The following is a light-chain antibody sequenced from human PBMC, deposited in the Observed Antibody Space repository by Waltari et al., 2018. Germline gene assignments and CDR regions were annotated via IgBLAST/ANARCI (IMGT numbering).Light chain of an antibody. Sequence: QSALTQPPSASGSPGQSVTISCTGTSSDVGAYDYVSWYQHHPGKAPKLLISEVSKRPSGVPDRFSGSRDGNTASLTVSGLQAEDEADYYCSSYAGSNNLVFGGGTKLTVL. J-gene: IGLJ2*01. V-gene: IGLV2-8*01. CDR3: SSYAGSNNLV. CDR2: EVS. CDR1: SSDVGAYDY.